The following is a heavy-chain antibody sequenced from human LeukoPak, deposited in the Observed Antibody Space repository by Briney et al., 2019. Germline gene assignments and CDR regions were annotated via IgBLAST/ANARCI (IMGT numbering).Heavy chain of an antibody. D-gene: IGHD1-26*01. Sequence: GESLKISCKVSGYSFTSYCIGWVRQMPGKGLEWMGIIYPCDSGPTYSPSFQGQVPNSVDKSINTAYLQWSSLQASDTAMYYCGMSGDRVPLQDDVFDVWGQGTMVTVST. CDR2: IYPCDSGP. J-gene: IGHJ3*01. CDR3: GMSGDRVPLQDDVFDV. V-gene: IGHV5-51*01. CDR1: GYSFTSYC.